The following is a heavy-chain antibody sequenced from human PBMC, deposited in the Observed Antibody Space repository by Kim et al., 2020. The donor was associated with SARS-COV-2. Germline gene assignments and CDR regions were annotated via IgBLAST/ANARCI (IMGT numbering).Heavy chain of an antibody. J-gene: IGHJ3*02. Sequence: SETLSLTCTVSGGSISSYYWSWIRQPAGKGLEWIGRIYTSGSTNYNPSLKSRVTMSVDTSKNQFSLKLSSVTAADTAVYYCARDVGYYVKERHDAFDIWGQGTMVTVSS. CDR1: GGSISSYY. CDR2: IYTSGST. CDR3: ARDVGYYVKERHDAFDI. D-gene: IGHD3-10*02. V-gene: IGHV4-4*07.